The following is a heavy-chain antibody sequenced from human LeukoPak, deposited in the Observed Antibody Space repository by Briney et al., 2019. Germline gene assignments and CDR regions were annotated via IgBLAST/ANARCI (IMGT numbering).Heavy chain of an antibody. Sequence: GGSLRLSCAASGFTLSSYEMNWVRQAPGKGLEWVSYISSSGSTIYYADSVKGRFTISRDNAKNSLYLQMNSLRAEDTAVYYCARGGYFDWFPTPYYYYGMDVWGQGTTVTVSS. J-gene: IGHJ6*02. CDR2: ISSSGSTI. D-gene: IGHD3-9*01. V-gene: IGHV3-48*03. CDR1: GFTLSSYE. CDR3: ARGGYFDWFPTPYYYYGMDV.